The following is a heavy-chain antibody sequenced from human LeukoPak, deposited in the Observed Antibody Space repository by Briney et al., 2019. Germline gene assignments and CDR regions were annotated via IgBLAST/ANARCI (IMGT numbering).Heavy chain of an antibody. CDR2: ISTTGST. D-gene: IGHD6-13*01. V-gene: IGHV4-4*07. Sequence: SETLSLTCTVSGGSLSDSYWTWIRQPAGKGLDWIGRISTTGSTNYNPSLKSRVTMSIDTSKNQFSLTLTSVTAADTAVYHCARIYRRYSSSGGGYYYYYYMDVWGKGTTVTISS. CDR3: ARIYRRYSSSGGGYYYYYYMDV. CDR1: GGSLSDSY. J-gene: IGHJ6*03.